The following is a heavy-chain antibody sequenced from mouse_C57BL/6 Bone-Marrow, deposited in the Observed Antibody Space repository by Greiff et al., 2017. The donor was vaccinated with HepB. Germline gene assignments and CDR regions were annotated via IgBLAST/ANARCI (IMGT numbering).Heavy chain of an antibody. Sequence: QVQLKESGAELVRPGASVTLSCKASGYTFTDYEMHWVKQTPVHGLEWIGAIDPETGGTAYNQKFKGKAILTADKSSSTAYMGLRSLTSEDSAVYYCTRGINTVVAYYAMDYWGQGTSVTVSS. CDR3: TRGINTVVAYYAMDY. V-gene: IGHV1-15*01. J-gene: IGHJ4*01. CDR1: GYTFTDYE. D-gene: IGHD1-1*01. CDR2: IDPETGGT.